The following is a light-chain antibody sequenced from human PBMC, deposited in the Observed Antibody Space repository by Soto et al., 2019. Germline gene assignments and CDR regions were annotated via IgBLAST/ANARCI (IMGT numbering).Light chain of an antibody. CDR1: SSDVGGYNY. Sequence: QSALTQPASVSGSPGQSITISCTGTSSDVGGYNYVSWYQQHPGKAPKLMIYDVSTRPSGVSNRFSGSKSVNTASLTISGLQAEDDEDYYCSSYTSSSTLEVFGGGTKLTV. V-gene: IGLV2-14*01. CDR2: DVS. J-gene: IGLJ2*01. CDR3: SSYTSSSTLEV.